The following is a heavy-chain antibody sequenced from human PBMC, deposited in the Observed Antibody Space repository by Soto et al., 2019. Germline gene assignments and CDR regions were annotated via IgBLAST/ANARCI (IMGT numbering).Heavy chain of an antibody. D-gene: IGHD3-9*01. CDR1: GFSLSTSGVG. CDR2: IYWDDDK. V-gene: IGHV2-5*02. CDR3: AHSVTGLLLRYFDWSRNYYMDV. J-gene: IGHJ6*03. Sequence: ASGPTLVNPTQTLTLTCTFSGFSLSTSGVGVGWIRQPPGKALEWLALIYWDDDKRYSPSLKSRLTITKDTSKNQVVLTMTNMDPVDTATYYCAHSVTGLLLRYFDWSRNYYMDVWGKGTTVTVSS.